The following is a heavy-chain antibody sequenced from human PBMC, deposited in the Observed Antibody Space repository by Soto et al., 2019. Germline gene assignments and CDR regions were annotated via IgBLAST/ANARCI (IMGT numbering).Heavy chain of an antibody. J-gene: IGHJ6*02. CDR1: GYTFTSYG. CDR2: MSAYNGNT. Sequence: QVQLVQSGAEVKKPGASVKVSCKASGYTFTSYGISWVRQAPGQGLEWMGWMSAYNGNTNYAQKLQGRVTMTTDTSTSTAYMELRSLRSDDTAVYYCARVDCSGGSCYRKNYYYFGMDVWGQGTTVTVSS. CDR3: ARVDCSGGSCYRKNYYYFGMDV. V-gene: IGHV1-18*01. D-gene: IGHD2-15*01.